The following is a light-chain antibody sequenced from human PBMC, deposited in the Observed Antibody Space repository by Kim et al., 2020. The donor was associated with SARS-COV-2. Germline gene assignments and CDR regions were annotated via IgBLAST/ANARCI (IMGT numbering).Light chain of an antibody. J-gene: IGLJ2*01. CDR1: SSNIGNYY. CDR2: SNN. CDR3: AAWDDTLSGHVV. Sequence: QSVLTQPPSASGTPGQRVTISCSGSSSNIGNYYVYWYQHLPGTAPKLLIYSNNQRPSGVPNRFSGSKSGTSASLAISGLQSEDEGDYYCAAWDDTLSGHVVFGGGTQLTVL. V-gene: IGLV1-47*02.